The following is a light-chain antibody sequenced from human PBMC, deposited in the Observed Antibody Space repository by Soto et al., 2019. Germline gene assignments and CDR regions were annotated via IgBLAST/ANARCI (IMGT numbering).Light chain of an antibody. CDR3: QQRSNWPIT. V-gene: IGKV3-11*01. Sequence: EIVLTQSPASLSLSPGERATLSCRASQNVSSYLAWYQQKPGQAPRLLIYDASNRATGIPARFRGSGSGTDFTLTISSLEPEDFAVYYCQQRSNWPITFGQGTRVEIK. J-gene: IGKJ5*01. CDR1: QNVSSY. CDR2: DAS.